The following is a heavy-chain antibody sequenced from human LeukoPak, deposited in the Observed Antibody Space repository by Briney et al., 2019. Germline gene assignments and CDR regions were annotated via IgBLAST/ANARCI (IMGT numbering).Heavy chain of an antibody. D-gene: IGHD3-22*01. Sequence: GGSLRLSCAASGFTFSSYAMSWVRQAPGKGLEWVSAISGSGGGTYYADSVKGRFTISRDNSKNTLYLQMNSLGAEDTAVYYCARYYYDSSGYYSNYFDYWGQGTLVTVSS. CDR1: GFTFSSYA. J-gene: IGHJ4*02. V-gene: IGHV3-23*01. CDR2: ISGSGGGT. CDR3: ARYYYDSSGYYSNYFDY.